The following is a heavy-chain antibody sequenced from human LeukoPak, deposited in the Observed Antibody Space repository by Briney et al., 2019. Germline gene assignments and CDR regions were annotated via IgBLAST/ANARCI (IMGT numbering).Heavy chain of an antibody. CDR2: IYHSGST. CDR1: GYFISSGYY. D-gene: IGHD6-13*01. V-gene: IGHV4-38-2*02. Sequence: PSETLSLTCTVSGYFISSGYYWGWIRQPPGKGLEWIGSIYHSGSTYYNPSLKSRVTISVDTSKNQFSLKLSSVTAADTAVYYCAREAGVYSSSWTEYWGQGTLVTVSS. CDR3: AREAGVYSSSWTEY. J-gene: IGHJ4*02.